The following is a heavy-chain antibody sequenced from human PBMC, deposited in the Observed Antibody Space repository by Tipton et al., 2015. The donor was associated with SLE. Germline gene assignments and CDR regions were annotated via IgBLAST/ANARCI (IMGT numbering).Heavy chain of an antibody. CDR2: ISYDGSNK. CDR3: ADIAARGY. J-gene: IGHJ4*02. CDR1: GFSFSSMA. D-gene: IGHD6-13*01. Sequence: SLRLSCTASGFSFSSMAMLWVRQAPGKGLEWVAVISYDGSNKYYADSVKGRFTISRDNSKNTLYLQMGSLTTEDTAVYYCADIAARGYWGQGTRVAVSS. V-gene: IGHV3-30*04.